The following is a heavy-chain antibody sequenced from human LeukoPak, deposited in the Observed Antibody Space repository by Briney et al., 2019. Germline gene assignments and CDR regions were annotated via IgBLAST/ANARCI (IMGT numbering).Heavy chain of an antibody. CDR3: ARSGPNDVQIKTRTYDY. V-gene: IGHV3-7*01. CDR2: IKQDGSEK. Sequence: SGGSLRLSCAASGFAFSNYWMTWVRQAPGKGLEWVANIKQDGSEKYHVESAQGRFIISRDNARASLYLQMNRLRLEDTAVYYCARSGPNDVQIKTRTYDYWGRGTLVIVSS. J-gene: IGHJ4*02. D-gene: IGHD1-1*01. CDR1: GFAFSNYW.